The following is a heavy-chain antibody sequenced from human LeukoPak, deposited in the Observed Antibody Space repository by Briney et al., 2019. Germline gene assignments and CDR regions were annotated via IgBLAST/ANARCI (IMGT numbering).Heavy chain of an antibody. J-gene: IGHJ4*02. CDR3: ARDDSGYEICDY. D-gene: IGHD5-12*01. CDR2: ISAYNGNT. CDR1: GGTFSSYA. V-gene: IGHV1-18*01. Sequence: ASVKVSCKASGGTFSSYAISWVRQAPGQGLEWMGWISAYNGNTNYAQKLQGRVTMTTDTSTSTAYMELRSLRSDDTAVYYCARDDSGYEICDYWGQGTLVTVSS.